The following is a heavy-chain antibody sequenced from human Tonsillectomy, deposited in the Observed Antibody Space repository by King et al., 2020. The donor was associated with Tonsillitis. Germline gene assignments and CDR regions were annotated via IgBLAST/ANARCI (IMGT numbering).Heavy chain of an antibody. D-gene: IGHD3-10*01. CDR2: SSTSGRAI. V-gene: IGHV3-11*01. J-gene: IGHJ4*02. CDR1: GFTFSDYF. CDR3: ATQGSGRPRGPHDF. Sequence: VQLVESGGGLVKPGGSLRLSCAASGFTFSDYFMSWVRQAPEKGLEWVASSSTSGRAISYADSVKGRFTISRDNAKNSLYLQMNSLRAEDTAMYYCATQGSGRPRGPHDFWGQGPVVTVSS.